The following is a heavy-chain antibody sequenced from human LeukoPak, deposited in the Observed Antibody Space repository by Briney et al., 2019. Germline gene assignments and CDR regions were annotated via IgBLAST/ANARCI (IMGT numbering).Heavy chain of an antibody. Sequence: PSETLSLTCTVSGGSISSYYWSWIRQPPGKGLEWIGYIYYSGSTNYNPSLKSRVTISVDTSKNQFSLKLSSVTAADTAVYYCARQTVVIEPFDYWGQGTLVTVSS. CDR1: GGSISSYY. J-gene: IGHJ4*02. CDR2: IYYSGST. CDR3: ARQTVVIEPFDY. V-gene: IGHV4-59*01. D-gene: IGHD3-22*01.